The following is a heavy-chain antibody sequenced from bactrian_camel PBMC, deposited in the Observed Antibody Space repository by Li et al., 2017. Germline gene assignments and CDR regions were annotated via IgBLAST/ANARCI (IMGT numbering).Heavy chain of an antibody. CDR1: GYFFRQNC. Sequence: HVQLVESGGGSVQAGGSLRLSCRAIGYFFRQNCMAWFRQAPGKEREGVAVISTGGARPVYADSVKGRFTISKDDAKNTLFLEMNSLEPEDTAMYYCAADSAKGVIDIEDYSNYACTRGLSDFGYWGQGTQVTVS. V-gene: IGHV3S53*01. J-gene: IGHJ6*01. D-gene: IGHD4*01. CDR3: AADSAKGVIDIEDYSNYACTRGLSDFGY. CDR2: ISTGGARP.